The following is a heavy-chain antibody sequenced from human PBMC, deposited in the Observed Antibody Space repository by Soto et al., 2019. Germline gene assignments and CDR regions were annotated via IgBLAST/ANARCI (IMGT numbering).Heavy chain of an antibody. CDR1: GGSISSGDYY. D-gene: IGHD3-22*01. V-gene: IGHV4-30-4*01. CDR2: IYYSGST. CDR3: ARGSYYYDSSGYYHY. J-gene: IGHJ4*02. Sequence: SETLSLTCTVSGGSISSGDYYWSWIRQPPGKGLEWIGYIYYSGSTYYNPSLKSRVTISVDTSKNQFSLKLSSVTAADTAVYYCARGSYYYDSSGYYHYGAEGTLVTV.